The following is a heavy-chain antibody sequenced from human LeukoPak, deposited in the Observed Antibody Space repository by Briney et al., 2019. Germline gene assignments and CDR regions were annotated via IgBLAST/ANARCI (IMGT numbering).Heavy chain of an antibody. CDR1: GGTFSSYA. V-gene: IGHV1-69*05. CDR2: IIPFFGTA. J-gene: IGHJ6*03. D-gene: IGHD6-13*01. Sequence: GSSVKVSCKASGGTFSSYAISWVRQAPGQGLEWMGGIIPFFGTANYAQKFQGRVTITTDESTSTAYMELSSLRSEDTAVYYCAGETRGSSYYYYMDVWGKGTTVTVSS. CDR3: AGETRGSSYYYYMDV.